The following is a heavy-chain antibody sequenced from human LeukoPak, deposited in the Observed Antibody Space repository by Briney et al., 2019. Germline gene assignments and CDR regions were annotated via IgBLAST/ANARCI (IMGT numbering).Heavy chain of an antibody. V-gene: IGHV3-23*01. Sequence: GGSLRLSCAASGVTLSSYAMSWARQAPGKGLEWVSGISSSGSGGNTYYADSVKGRFTISRDNSKNTLYLQMNSLRAEDTAVYYCAKEVDTAMVYFDYWGQGTLVTVSS. J-gene: IGHJ4*02. CDR3: AKEVDTAMVYFDY. CDR2: ISSSGSGGNT. CDR1: GVTLSSYA. D-gene: IGHD5-18*01.